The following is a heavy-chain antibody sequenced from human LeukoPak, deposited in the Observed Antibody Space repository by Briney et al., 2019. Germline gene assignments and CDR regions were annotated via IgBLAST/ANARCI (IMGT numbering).Heavy chain of an antibody. V-gene: IGHV3-48*01. Sequence: GGSLRLSCAASGFTFTSYNMVWVRQAPGKGLEWISYIRFGSDSIFYADSVKGRFTISRDDAKNSLYLLMNSLRAADTAVYYCATAGSTFSIDWFDFWGQGTLVTVSS. J-gene: IGHJ5*01. CDR3: ATAGSTFSIDWFDF. D-gene: IGHD3-3*02. CDR2: IRFGSDSI. CDR1: GFTFTSYN.